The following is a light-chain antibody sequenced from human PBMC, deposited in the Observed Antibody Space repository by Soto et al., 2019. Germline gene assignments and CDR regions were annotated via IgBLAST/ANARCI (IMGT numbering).Light chain of an antibody. V-gene: IGKV1-5*03. CDR3: QQYESDSVT. CDR2: KAS. CDR1: QSISSW. J-gene: IGKJ5*01. Sequence: DIQMTQSPSPLSASVGDRVTITCRASQSISSWLAWYQQKPGKAPNLLIYKASSLESGVPSRFSGSGSGTEFTLTISSLQPDEFATYYCQQYESDSVTFGQGTRLEIK.